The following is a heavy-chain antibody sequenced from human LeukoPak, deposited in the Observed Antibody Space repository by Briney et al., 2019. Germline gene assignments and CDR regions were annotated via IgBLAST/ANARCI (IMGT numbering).Heavy chain of an antibody. D-gene: IGHD6-19*01. CDR2: IYYSGST. CDR3: ARRIAVAGTRYFDL. Sequence: SETLSLTCTVSGGSISSSSYYWGWIRQPPGKGLEWIGGIYYSGSTYYNPSLKSRVTISVDTSKNQFSLKLSSVTAADTAVYYCARRIAVAGTRYFDLWGRGTLVTVSS. CDR1: GGSISSSSYY. J-gene: IGHJ2*01. V-gene: IGHV4-39*01.